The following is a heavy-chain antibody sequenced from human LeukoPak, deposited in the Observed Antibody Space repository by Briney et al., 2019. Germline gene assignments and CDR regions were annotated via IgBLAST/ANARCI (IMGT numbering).Heavy chain of an antibody. J-gene: IGHJ3*02. Sequence: GGSLRLSCAASGFTFSSYSMNWVRQAPGKGLEWVSYISSSSSTIYYADSVKGRFTISRDNAKNSLYLQMNSLRAEDTAVYYCARQDPIAAAGTVVEAFDIWGQGTMVTVSS. CDR1: GFTFSSYS. CDR2: ISSSSSTI. D-gene: IGHD6-13*01. CDR3: ARQDPIAAAGTVVEAFDI. V-gene: IGHV3-48*01.